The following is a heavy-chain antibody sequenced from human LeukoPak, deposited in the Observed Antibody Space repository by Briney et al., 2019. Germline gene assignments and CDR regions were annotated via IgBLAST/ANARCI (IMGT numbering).Heavy chain of an antibody. D-gene: IGHD3-22*01. V-gene: IGHV3-66*01. CDR1: RFTVSNNY. Sequence: GGSLRLSCAASRFTVSNNYIAWVRQAPGKGLEWVSAIYSGGSTYYADSVKGRFSLSRDNSKNTLYLQMNSLTDEDTAVYYCGRSSYDSSGYYDYWGQGTLVTVSS. J-gene: IGHJ4*02. CDR3: GRSSYDSSGYYDY. CDR2: IYSGGST.